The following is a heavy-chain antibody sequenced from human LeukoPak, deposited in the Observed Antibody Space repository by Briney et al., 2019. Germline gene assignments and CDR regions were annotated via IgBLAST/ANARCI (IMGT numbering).Heavy chain of an antibody. V-gene: IGHV1-46*01. J-gene: IGHJ3*02. Sequence: ASVKVSCKASGYTFTSYYMHWVRQAPGQGLEWMGIINPSGGSTSYAQKFQGRVTMTRDTSTSTVYMELSSLRSEDTAVYYCAGRDRYGSGAHAFDIWGQGTMVTVSS. CDR2: INPSGGST. CDR3: AGRDRYGSGAHAFDI. CDR1: GYTFTSYY. D-gene: IGHD3-10*01.